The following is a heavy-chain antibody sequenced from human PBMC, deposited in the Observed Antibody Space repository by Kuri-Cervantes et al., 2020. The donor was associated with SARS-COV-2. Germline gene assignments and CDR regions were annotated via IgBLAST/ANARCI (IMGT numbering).Heavy chain of an antibody. V-gene: IGHV1-2*02. D-gene: IGHD1-26*01. CDR2: INPNSGGT. Sequence: ASVKVSCKASGYTFTGYYMHWVRQAPGQGLEWMGWINPNSGGTNYAQKFQGRVTMTRDTSISTAYMELSRLRSDDTAVYYCARGPKAGGTRNDALEIWGQGTTVTVSS. J-gene: IGHJ3*02. CDR3: ARGPKAGGTRNDALEI. CDR1: GYTFTGYY.